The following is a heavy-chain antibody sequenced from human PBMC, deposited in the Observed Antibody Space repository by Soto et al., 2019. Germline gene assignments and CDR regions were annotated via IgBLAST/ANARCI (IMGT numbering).Heavy chain of an antibody. J-gene: IGHJ4*02. CDR1: GYSFTSYW. Sequence: EVQLVQSGAEVKKPGESLKISCKGSGYSFTSYWIGWVRQMPGKGLEWMGIIYPGDSDTRYSPSFQGQVTISADKSISTAYLQWSSLKASDTAMYYCARLLPQTGHPPYVFGYFDYWGQGTLVTVSS. CDR3: ARLLPQTGHPPYVFGYFDY. V-gene: IGHV5-51*03. D-gene: IGHD1-1*01. CDR2: IYPGDSDT.